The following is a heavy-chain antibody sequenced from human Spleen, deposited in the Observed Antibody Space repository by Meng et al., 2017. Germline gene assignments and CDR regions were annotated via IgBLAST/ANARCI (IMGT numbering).Heavy chain of an antibody. Sequence: ASVKVSCKASGYTLSSDGFSWVRQAPGQGLEWLGWINTYNGKTDYAQKFQGRITMTTDTFTSTAYMELTNLRSDDTAVYYCATRGNPYLNCWGQGTLVTVSS. J-gene: IGHJ4*02. CDR3: ATRGNPYLNC. CDR2: INTYNGKT. CDR1: GYTLSSDG. V-gene: IGHV1-18*01.